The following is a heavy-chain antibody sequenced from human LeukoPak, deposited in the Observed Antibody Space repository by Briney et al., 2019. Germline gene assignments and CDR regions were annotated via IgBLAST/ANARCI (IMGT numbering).Heavy chain of an antibody. CDR2: IYSGGAT. CDR3: ARRPDFWSSSYSHRDRFDS. D-gene: IGHD3-3*01. J-gene: IGHJ4*02. CDR1: GITVSANY. Sequence: GGSLRLSCAASGITVSANYMSWVRWTPGRGLDVVSVIYSGGATYYSVFVKGRFTISRDSSKNMVHLQMNRLTPEDTGVYYCARRPDFWSSSYSHRDRFDSWGQGTLVTVSS. V-gene: IGHV3-66*02.